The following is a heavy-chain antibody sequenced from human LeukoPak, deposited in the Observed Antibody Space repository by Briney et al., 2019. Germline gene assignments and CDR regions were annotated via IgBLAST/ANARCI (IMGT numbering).Heavy chain of an antibody. V-gene: IGHV3-23*01. CDR2: MCGTAGCT. Sequence: GGSLTLSCQASGFTFYMYAMSWVRQAPGKGLEWVASMCGTAGCTFYPDSVKGRFTISRDNSKNVLYLRMNSLTAEDTAIYYCAKDRPNFHENSGHYYRRDGDPWGQGTLVTVSS. D-gene: IGHD3-22*01. CDR1: GFTFYMYA. CDR3: AKDRPNFHENSGHYYRRDGDP. J-gene: IGHJ5*02.